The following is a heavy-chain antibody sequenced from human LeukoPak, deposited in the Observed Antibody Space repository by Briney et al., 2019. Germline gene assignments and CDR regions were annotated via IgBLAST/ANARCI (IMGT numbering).Heavy chain of an antibody. CDR3: ARVGTTVTTFLYYFDY. D-gene: IGHD4-17*01. Sequence: GGSLRLSCAASGFTFSSYAMHWVRQAPGKGLEYVSAISSNGGSTYYANSVKGRFTISRDNSKNTLYLQMGSLRAEDVAVYYCARVGTTVTTFLYYFDYWGQGTLVTVSS. CDR2: ISSNGGST. V-gene: IGHV3-64*01. J-gene: IGHJ4*02. CDR1: GFTFSSYA.